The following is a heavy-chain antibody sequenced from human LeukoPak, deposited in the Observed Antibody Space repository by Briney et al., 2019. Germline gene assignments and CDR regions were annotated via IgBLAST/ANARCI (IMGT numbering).Heavy chain of an antibody. Sequence: GGSLRLSCAASGFTFSSYEMNWVRQAPGKGLEWVSYISSSGSTIYYADSVKGRFTISRDNAKNSLYLQMDSLRAEDTAVYYCARDLAAAGTLGFDYWGQGTLVTVSS. CDR2: ISSSGSTI. D-gene: IGHD6-13*01. V-gene: IGHV3-48*03. J-gene: IGHJ4*02. CDR1: GFTFSSYE. CDR3: ARDLAAAGTLGFDY.